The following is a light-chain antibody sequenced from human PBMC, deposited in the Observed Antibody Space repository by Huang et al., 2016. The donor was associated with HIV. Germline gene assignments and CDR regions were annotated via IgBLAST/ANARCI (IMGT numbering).Light chain of an antibody. CDR1: QSVSRY. CDR2: DAS. V-gene: IGKV3-11*01. CDR3: QQRSNWPPLT. Sequence: EIVLTQSPATLSLSPGERATLSCRASQSVSRYLALYQQKPGQAPRLLIYDASNRATGSPARFSGSGSGTDFTLTISSLEPEDFAVYYCQQRSNWPPLTFGGGTKVEIK. J-gene: IGKJ4*01.